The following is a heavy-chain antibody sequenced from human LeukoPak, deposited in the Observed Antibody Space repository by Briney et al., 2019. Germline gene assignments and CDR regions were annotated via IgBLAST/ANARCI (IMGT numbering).Heavy chain of an antibody. J-gene: IGHJ4*02. Sequence: GRSLRLSCAASGFTFSSYGMHWVRQAPGKGLEWVAVISYDGSNKYYADSVKGRFTISRDNSKNTLYLQMNSLRAEDTAVYYCAKESNKGLAVAGSLEYWGQGTLVTVSS. CDR2: ISYDGSNK. CDR1: GFTFSSYG. V-gene: IGHV3-30*18. CDR3: AKESNKGLAVAGSLEY. D-gene: IGHD6-19*01.